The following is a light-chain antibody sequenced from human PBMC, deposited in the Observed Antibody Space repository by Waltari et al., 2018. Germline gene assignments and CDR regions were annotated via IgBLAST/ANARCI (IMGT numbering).Light chain of an antibody. V-gene: IGKV3-11*01. CDR3: QQRSNGLT. Sequence: ETVLTQSPDILSLSPGERANLSCRASLSVSTYLAWYQQKPGQAPRLLVYDASNRATGIPARFSGSGSGTDFTLTISSLEPEDFAVYYCQQRSNGLTFGGGTKVEIK. CDR1: LSVSTY. CDR2: DAS. J-gene: IGKJ4*01.